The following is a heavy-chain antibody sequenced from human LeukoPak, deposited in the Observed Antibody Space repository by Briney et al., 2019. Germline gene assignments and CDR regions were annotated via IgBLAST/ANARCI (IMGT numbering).Heavy chain of an antibody. V-gene: IGHV3-7*01. Sequence: PGGSLRLSCEASGFTFSSYWMSWVRQAPGKGLEWVANIKTDGSEKYYADSVKGRFTISRDNSKNTLYLQMNSLRAEDTAVYYCARDPKIYSYGYDYWGQGTLVTVSS. CDR2: IKTDGSEK. CDR3: ARDPKIYSYGYDY. CDR1: GFTFSSYW. J-gene: IGHJ4*02. D-gene: IGHD5-18*01.